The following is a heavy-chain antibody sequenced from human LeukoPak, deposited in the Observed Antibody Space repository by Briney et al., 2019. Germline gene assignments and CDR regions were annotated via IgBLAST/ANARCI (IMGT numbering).Heavy chain of an antibody. CDR3: AKLFKAYSSTWIDY. D-gene: IGHD6-13*01. CDR2: ISHSSGFT. CDR1: GFTFDSYA. Sequence: TGGSLRLSCAASGFTFDSYAMTWVRQAPGQGLEWVAYISHSSGFTNYADSVKGRFAISRDNAKNSLYLQMDSLRAEDTAIYYCAKLFKAYSSTWIDYWGQGNLVTVSS. J-gene: IGHJ4*02. V-gene: IGHV3-21*05.